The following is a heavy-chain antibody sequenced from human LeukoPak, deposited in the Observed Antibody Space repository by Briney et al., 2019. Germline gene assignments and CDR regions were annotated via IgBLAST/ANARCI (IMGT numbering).Heavy chain of an antibody. D-gene: IGHD6-13*01. CDR2: IYPGDSDT. CDR1: GYIFTSYW. V-gene: IGHV5-51*03. Sequence: PGESLTLSCKGSGYIFTSYWIGWVRQMPGKGLEWMGIIYPGDSDTRYSPSFQGQVTISADKSISTAYLQWSSLKASDTAMYYCARRYSSSWYGYYFDYWGQGTLVTVSS. CDR3: ARRYSSSWYGYYFDY. J-gene: IGHJ4*02.